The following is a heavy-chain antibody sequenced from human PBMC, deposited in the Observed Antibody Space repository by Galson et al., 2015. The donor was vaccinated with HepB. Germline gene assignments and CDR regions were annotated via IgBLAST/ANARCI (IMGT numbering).Heavy chain of an antibody. J-gene: IGHJ4*02. Sequence: PALVKPTQPLTLTCTFSGFSLSTSAMCVSWIRQPPGKALEWLARIDWDDDKYYSTSLKTRLTISKDTSKNQVVLTMTNMDPVDTATYYCARILAGSRLNYFDYWGQGTLVTVSS. D-gene: IGHD6-25*01. CDR2: IDWDDDK. CDR1: GFSLSTSAMC. CDR3: ARILAGSRLNYFDY. V-gene: IGHV2-70*11.